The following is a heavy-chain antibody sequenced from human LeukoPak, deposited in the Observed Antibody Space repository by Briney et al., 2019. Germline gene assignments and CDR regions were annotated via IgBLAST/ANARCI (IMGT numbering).Heavy chain of an antibody. D-gene: IGHD1-26*01. CDR1: GFTFINAW. Sequence: GGSLRLSCAASGFTFINAWMHWVRQAPGKGLVWVSRINSDGSSTSYADSVKGRFTISRDNAKNTLYLQMNSLRAEDTSVYYCARDRNTGSSYENLFEYWGQGSLVTVSS. CDR3: ARDRNTGSSYENLFEY. J-gene: IGHJ4*02. V-gene: IGHV3-74*01. CDR2: INSDGSST.